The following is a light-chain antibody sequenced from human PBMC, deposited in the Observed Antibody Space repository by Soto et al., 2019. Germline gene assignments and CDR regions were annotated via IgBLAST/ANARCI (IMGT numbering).Light chain of an antibody. Sequence: QSVLTQPPSASGTPGQRVTISCSGSSSNIGSNYVYWYQQLPGTAPKLLIYRNNQRPSGVPDRFSGSKSGKSASLAISGLRSEDEADYYCAAWDDSLSGVVFGGGTKLTVL. CDR1: SSNIGSNY. CDR2: RNN. J-gene: IGLJ2*01. V-gene: IGLV1-47*01. CDR3: AAWDDSLSGVV.